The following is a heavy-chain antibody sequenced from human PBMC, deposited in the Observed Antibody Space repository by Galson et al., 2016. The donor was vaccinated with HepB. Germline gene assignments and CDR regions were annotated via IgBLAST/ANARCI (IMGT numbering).Heavy chain of an antibody. CDR3: ARINELDDY. Sequence: SLRLSCAVSGFNLRDYWMHWVRQAPGKGLVWVSHISSDGRYTSYADSVKGRFTISRDNAKNMLYLQMNSRRAADTAVYYCARINELDDYWGQGTLVTVSS. CDR2: ISSDGRYT. V-gene: IGHV3-74*01. CDR1: GFNLRDYW. D-gene: IGHD1-1*01. J-gene: IGHJ4*02.